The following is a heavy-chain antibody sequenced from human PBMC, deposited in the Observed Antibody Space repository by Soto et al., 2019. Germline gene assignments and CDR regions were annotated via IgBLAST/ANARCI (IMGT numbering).Heavy chain of an antibody. V-gene: IGHV4-30-4*01. D-gene: IGHD3-22*01. Sequence: PSETLSLTCTVSGGSMNSGEYHWSWIRQPPGKGLEWIGNIDYTGSANYNPSLKSRVSISVDTSKNQFSLRLSSVTAADTAVYYCARDVSYYSGTGYYYGYYYAMDVWGQGTTVTVSS. CDR2: IDYTGSA. CDR1: GGSMNSGEYH. CDR3: ARDVSYYSGTGYYYGYYYAMDV. J-gene: IGHJ6*02.